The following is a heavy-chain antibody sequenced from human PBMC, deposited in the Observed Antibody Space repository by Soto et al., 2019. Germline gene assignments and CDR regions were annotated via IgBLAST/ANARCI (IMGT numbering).Heavy chain of an antibody. CDR3: AKDKGVFNWATSYFDY. V-gene: IGHV3-30*18. Sequence: GGSLRLSCAASGFTFSNYAMHWVRPAPGKGLEWVALTSYDGNNEYYTDSVKGRFTISRDNSKNTLFLQMNSPRPEDTAVYYCAKDKGVFNWATSYFDYWGQGALVTVSS. D-gene: IGHD1-1*01. CDR2: TSYDGNNE. J-gene: IGHJ4*02. CDR1: GFTFSNYA.